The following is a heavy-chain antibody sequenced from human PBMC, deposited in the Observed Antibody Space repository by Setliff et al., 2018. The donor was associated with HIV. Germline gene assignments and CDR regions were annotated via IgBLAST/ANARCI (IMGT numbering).Heavy chain of an antibody. D-gene: IGHD1-7*01. CDR1: GGPFSGYY. J-gene: IGHJ4*02. CDR3: ARHHELTAHGLFDS. CDR2: VHHSGRTT. V-gene: IGHV4-34*01. Sequence: SETLSLTCAVYGGPFSGYYWGWIRQSPGKGLEWIGEVHHSGRTTNYNPSLKSRVTMSVDTSKNQFSLKLTSVTAADTGTYYCARHHELTAHGLFDSWGQGTLVTVSS.